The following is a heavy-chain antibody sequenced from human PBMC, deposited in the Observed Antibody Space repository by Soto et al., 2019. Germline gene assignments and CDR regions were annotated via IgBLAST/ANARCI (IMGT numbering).Heavy chain of an antibody. CDR2: IKSKTDGGTT. CDR3: TTYPHDSSGYYHEYYYYGMDV. D-gene: IGHD3-22*01. Sequence: GGSLRLSCAASGFTFSNAWMSWVRQAPGKGLEWVGRIKSKTDGGTTDYAAPVKGRFTISRDDSKNTLYLQMNSLKTEDTAVYYCTTYPHDSSGYYHEYYYYGMDVWGQGTTVTVSS. J-gene: IGHJ6*02. CDR1: GFTFSNAW. V-gene: IGHV3-15*01.